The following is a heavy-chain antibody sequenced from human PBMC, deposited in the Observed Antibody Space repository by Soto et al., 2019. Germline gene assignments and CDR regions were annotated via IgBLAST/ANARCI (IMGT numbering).Heavy chain of an antibody. CDR3: ARHLYCSSTSCYTPEFDY. D-gene: IGHD2-2*02. V-gene: IGHV1-69*13. J-gene: IGHJ4*02. Sequence: GASVKVSCKASGGTFSSYAISWVRQAPGQGLEWMGGIIPIFGTANYAQKFQGRVTITADESTSTAYMELSSLGSEDTAVYYCARHLYCSSTSCYTPEFDYWGQGTLVTVSS. CDR2: IIPIFGTA. CDR1: GGTFSSYA.